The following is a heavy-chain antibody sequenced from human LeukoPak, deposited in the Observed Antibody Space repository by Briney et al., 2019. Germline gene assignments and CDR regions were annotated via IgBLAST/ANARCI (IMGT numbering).Heavy chain of an antibody. J-gene: IGHJ4*02. D-gene: IGHD4-23*01. CDR1: GGSISNYY. CDR2: IYSSGST. V-gene: IGHV4-4*07. CDR3: ARVRRNSIMSAFDY. Sequence: SETLSLTCSASGGSISNYYWSWIRQPAGKGLEWIGRIYSSGSTNYNPSLKSRVILSVDTSKNQFSLKLTSVTAADTAVYYCARVRRNSIMSAFDYWGQGTLVTVSS.